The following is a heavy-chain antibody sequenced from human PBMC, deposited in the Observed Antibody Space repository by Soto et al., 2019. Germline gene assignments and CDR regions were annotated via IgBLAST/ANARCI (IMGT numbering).Heavy chain of an antibody. J-gene: IGHJ5*02. CDR1: GFTFTNYW. V-gene: IGHV3-74*01. CDR3: TTDGGVSAYPLFWA. Sequence: PGGSLRLSCAASGFTFTNYWMHWVRQVPGKGLVWVSRIDGVGTGTSYSDSVRGRFTISRDNAENTLYLQMNSLRAEDTAVYYCTTDGGVSAYPLFWAWGQGALVTVS. CDR2: IDGVGTGT. D-gene: IGHD2-8*02.